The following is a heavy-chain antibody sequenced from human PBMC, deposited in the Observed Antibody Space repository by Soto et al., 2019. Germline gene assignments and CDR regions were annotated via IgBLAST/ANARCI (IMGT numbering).Heavy chain of an antibody. CDR1: GFSFSNYG. CDR2: ISYDGSSK. V-gene: IGHV3-30*18. CDR3: SKDRRGGRAVLDS. Sequence: GGSLRLSCAASGFSFSNYGMHWVRQAPGKGLEWVAVISYDGSSKYHADSVKGRFTISRDNSKNTLHLQMNSLRAEDTAVYYCSKDRRGGRAVLDSWGQGXPVTVYS. J-gene: IGHJ4*02. D-gene: IGHD2-8*01.